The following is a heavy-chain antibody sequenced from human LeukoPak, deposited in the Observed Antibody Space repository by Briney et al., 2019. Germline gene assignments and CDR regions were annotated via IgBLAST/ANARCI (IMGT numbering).Heavy chain of an antibody. CDR3: AREGLTTQDAFDI. Sequence: GGSLRLSCAASGFTFINYAMSWVRQAPGKGLEWVSAISGSDGSTYYADSVKGRFTISRDNAKNSLYLQMNSLRAEDTAVYYCAREGLTTQDAFDIWGQGTMVTVSS. CDR2: ISGSDGST. J-gene: IGHJ3*02. V-gene: IGHV3-23*01. D-gene: IGHD1-14*01. CDR1: GFTFINYA.